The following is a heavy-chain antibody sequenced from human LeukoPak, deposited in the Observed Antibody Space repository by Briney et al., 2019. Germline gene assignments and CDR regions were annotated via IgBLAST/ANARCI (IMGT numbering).Heavy chain of an antibody. Sequence: GGSLRFSCAASGFTFSSYSMNWVRQAPGNGLEWVSSISSSSSYIYYADSVKGRFTISRDNAKNSLYLQMNSLRAEDTAVYYCARASTQQWLVRLWGQGTLVTVSS. CDR1: GFTFSSYS. CDR3: ARASTQQWLVRL. V-gene: IGHV3-21*01. CDR2: ISSSSSYI. D-gene: IGHD6-19*01. J-gene: IGHJ4*02.